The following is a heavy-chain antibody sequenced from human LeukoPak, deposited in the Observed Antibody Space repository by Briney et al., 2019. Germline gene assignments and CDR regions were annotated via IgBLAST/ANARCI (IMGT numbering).Heavy chain of an antibody. CDR2: IRSKAFGGTP. D-gene: IGHD4-17*01. Sequence: HSGRSMRLSCSAPGFTFDDYAVSWFRQAPGKGLEWVGFIRSKAFGGTPEYAASVRGRFTISRDDSKSIAYLQMNSLKTEDTAVYYCTRNTVTVHFDYWSQGTLVTVSS. V-gene: IGHV3-49*03. CDR1: GFTFDDYA. J-gene: IGHJ4*02. CDR3: TRNTVTVHFDY.